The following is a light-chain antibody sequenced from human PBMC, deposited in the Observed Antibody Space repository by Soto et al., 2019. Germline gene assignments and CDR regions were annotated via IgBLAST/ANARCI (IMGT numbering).Light chain of an antibody. Sequence: DIVMTQSPDSLAVSLGERATINCKSSQTVLYSSNNKNYLAWYQQKPGQPPKLLLYWASTRQSGVPDRFSGSGSGTDFTLTISSLQAEDVAVYYCQQYYSTPLTFGGGTKGELK. J-gene: IGKJ4*01. CDR1: QTVLYSSNNKNY. CDR3: QQYYSTPLT. CDR2: WAS. V-gene: IGKV4-1*01.